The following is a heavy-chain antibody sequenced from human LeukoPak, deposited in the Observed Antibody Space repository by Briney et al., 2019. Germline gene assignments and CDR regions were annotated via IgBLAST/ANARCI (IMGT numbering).Heavy chain of an antibody. CDR1: GFSFSSYG. J-gene: IGHJ4*02. V-gene: IGHV3-30*18. D-gene: IGHD2-21*01. CDR2: ISYDGSNE. CDR3: AKDLGVGAHLLFDYITSGLDS. Sequence: QPGGSLRLSCAASGFSFSSYGMHWVRQAPGKGLEWVAVISYDGSNEYFADSVKGRFTVSRDNSKNTLYLQMNSLRPEDTAVYYCAKDLGVGAHLLFDYITSGLDSWGQGTLVTVSS.